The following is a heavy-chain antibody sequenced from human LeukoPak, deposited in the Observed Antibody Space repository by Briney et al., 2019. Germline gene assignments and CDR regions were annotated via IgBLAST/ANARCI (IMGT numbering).Heavy chain of an antibody. D-gene: IGHD3-9*01. CDR3: AKGLYDSLIGDYPLFDY. Sequence: GGSLRLSCAASGFTFSSYGMHWVRQAPGKGLEWVAVISYDGSNKYYADYVKGRFTISRDKSKNTLYLQMNSLRAEDTAVYYCAKGLYDSLIGDYPLFDYWGQGTLVTVSS. CDR1: GFTFSSYG. J-gene: IGHJ4*02. V-gene: IGHV3-30*18. CDR2: ISYDGSNK.